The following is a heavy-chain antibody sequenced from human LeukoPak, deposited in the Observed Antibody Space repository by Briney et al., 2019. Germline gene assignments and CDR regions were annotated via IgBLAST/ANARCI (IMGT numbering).Heavy chain of an antibody. J-gene: IGHJ4*02. CDR3: ARDLVLGY. CDR1: EFTFSTYS. D-gene: IGHD3-16*01. CDR2: ISSGSTYI. Sequence: GGSLRLSCAASEFTFSTYSMNWVRQAPGKGLEWVSSISSGSTYIYYADSVKGRFTISRDNAKNSLYLQMNSLRAEDTAVYYCARDLVLGYWGQGTLVTVSS. V-gene: IGHV3-21*01.